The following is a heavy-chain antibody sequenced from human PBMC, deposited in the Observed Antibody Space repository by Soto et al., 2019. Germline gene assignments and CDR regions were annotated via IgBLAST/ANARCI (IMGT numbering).Heavy chain of an antibody. CDR3: GRGRSGQIVVFY. CDR2: IGPGSGAT. D-gene: IGHD5-12*01. Sequence: ASVKVSCKASGYTFTGHYIHWVRQAPEQGPEWMGEIGPGSGATRYAQKFQGRVTMTMDMSITTVYMELSNLSPDDTAIYYCGRGRSGQIVVFYWAQGTPVTVSS. CDR1: GYTFTGHY. V-gene: IGHV1-2*02. J-gene: IGHJ4*02.